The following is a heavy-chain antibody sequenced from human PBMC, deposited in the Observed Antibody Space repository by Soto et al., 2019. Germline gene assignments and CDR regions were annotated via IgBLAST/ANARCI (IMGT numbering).Heavy chain of an antibody. CDR3: ARSPGAALWLENYYYMDV. Sequence: ASVKVSCKASGYTFTSYYMHWVRQAPGQGLEWMGIINPSGGSTSYAQKFQGRVTMTRDTSTSTVYMELSSLRSEDTAVYYCARSPGAALWLENYYYMDVWGKGTTVTVSS. J-gene: IGHJ6*03. CDR2: INPSGGST. CDR1: GYTFTSYY. V-gene: IGHV1-46*03. D-gene: IGHD2-21*01.